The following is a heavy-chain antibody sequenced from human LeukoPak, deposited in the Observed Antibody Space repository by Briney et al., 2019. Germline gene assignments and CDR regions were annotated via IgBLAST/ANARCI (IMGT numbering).Heavy chain of an antibody. CDR1: GGSFSGYY. V-gene: IGHV4-34*01. Sequence: SETLSLTCAVYGGSFSGYYWSWIRQPPGEGLEWIGEINHSGSTNYNPSLKSRVTISVDTSKNQFSLKLSSVTAADTAVYYCARGSSSSGYSHFDYWDQGTLVTVSS. CDR2: INHSGST. J-gene: IGHJ4*02. CDR3: ARGSSSSGYSHFDY. D-gene: IGHD3-22*01.